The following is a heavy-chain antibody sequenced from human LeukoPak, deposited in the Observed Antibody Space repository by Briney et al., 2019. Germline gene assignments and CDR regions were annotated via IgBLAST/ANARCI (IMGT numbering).Heavy chain of an antibody. J-gene: IGHJ4*02. Sequence: ASVKVSCKASGYTFTGYYMHWVRQAPGQGLEWMGWINPNSGGTNYAQKFQGRVTMTRDTSTSTVYMELSSLRSEDTAVYYCARVGLRFTLEYYFDYWGQGTLVTVSS. CDR3: ARVGLRFTLEYYFDY. V-gene: IGHV1-2*02. D-gene: IGHD3-10*01. CDR1: GYTFTGYY. CDR2: INPNSGGT.